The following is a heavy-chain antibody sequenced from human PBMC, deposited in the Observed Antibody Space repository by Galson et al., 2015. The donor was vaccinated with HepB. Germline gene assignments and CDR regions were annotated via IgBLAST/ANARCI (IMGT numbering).Heavy chain of an antibody. J-gene: IGHJ3*02. CDR1: GFSFSIYV. Sequence: SLRLSCAGSGFSFSIYVMNWFRQAPGKGLEWVSSISSDGTSIFYTDSVEGRFTISRDNAKNSLYLQMSSLRAEDTAVYYCARPYCNSGSCYFRGDAFDIWGQGTLVTVSS. V-gene: IGHV3-21*01. CDR2: ISSDGTSI. CDR3: ARPYCNSGSCYFRGDAFDI. D-gene: IGHD2-15*01.